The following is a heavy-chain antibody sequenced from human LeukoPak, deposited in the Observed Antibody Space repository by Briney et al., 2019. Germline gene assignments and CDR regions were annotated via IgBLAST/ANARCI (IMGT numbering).Heavy chain of an antibody. D-gene: IGHD6-13*01. J-gene: IGHJ4*02. CDR3: ARDDVAAAGVDY. V-gene: IGHV3-53*01. CDR2: IYTGGGT. Sequence: GGSLRLSCAASGFTFSSYWMSWVRQAPGKGLEWVSVIYTGGGTYYADSVKGRFTISRDNSKNTLYLQMNSLRAEDTAVYYCARDDVAAAGVDYWGQGTLVTVSS. CDR1: GFTFSSYW.